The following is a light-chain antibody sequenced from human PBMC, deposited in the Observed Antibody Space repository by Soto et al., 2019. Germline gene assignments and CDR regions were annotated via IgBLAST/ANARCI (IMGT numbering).Light chain of an antibody. CDR3: QQYTYFPLT. CDR2: EAS. J-gene: IGKJ4*01. Sequence: DLRMTQSPSTLPASVGDRVTITCRASQSISSWSAWYQQKPGKAPKLLIHEASRLESEVPSRFSCSESGTAFTLTISGLHAEDSATYYCQQYTYFPLTFGGGTMVEIK. CDR1: QSISSW. V-gene: IGKV1-5*01.